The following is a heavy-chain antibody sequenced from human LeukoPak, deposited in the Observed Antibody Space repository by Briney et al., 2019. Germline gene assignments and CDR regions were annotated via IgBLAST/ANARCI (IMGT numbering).Heavy chain of an antibody. V-gene: IGHV4-39*01. D-gene: IGHD3-22*01. CDR2: IFYTGST. CDR3: ARLDNSGYYHIDY. J-gene: IGHJ4*02. Sequence: SETLSLTCTVSGGSISSNRYYWGWIRQPPGKGLKWIGNIFYTGSTYYNPSLKSRVTISVDTSKNQFSLKLSSVTATDTAVYYCARLDNSGYYHIDYWGQGTLVSVSS. CDR1: GGSISSNRYY.